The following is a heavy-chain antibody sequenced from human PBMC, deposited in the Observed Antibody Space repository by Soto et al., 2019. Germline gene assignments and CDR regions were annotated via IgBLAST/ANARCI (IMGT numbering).Heavy chain of an antibody. J-gene: IGHJ4*02. D-gene: IGHD5-12*01. Sequence: LRLSCAASGFTFSAYSMSWVRQAPGKGLEWVSSITSGSDYIYYADSLKGRFTISRDNAKNSLYLQMHSLRAEDTAFYYCARVDGYTYPNDYWGQGTLVTVSS. CDR3: ARVDGYTYPNDY. V-gene: IGHV3-21*01. CDR1: GFTFSAYS. CDR2: ITSGSDYI.